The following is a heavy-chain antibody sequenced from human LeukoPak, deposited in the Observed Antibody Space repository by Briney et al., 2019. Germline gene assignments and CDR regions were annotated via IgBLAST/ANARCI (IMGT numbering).Heavy chain of an antibody. CDR1: GFTFSSYG. D-gene: IGHD3-10*01. CDR3: ARDSIGSDVLFDS. V-gene: IGHV3-30*03. J-gene: IGHJ4*02. Sequence: GGSLRLSRAASGFTFSSYGMHWVRQAPGKGLEWVAVISYDGRKAYYADSVRGRFTISKDNSRKTLYLQMNSLRPEDTAMYYCARDSIGSDVLFDSWGQGTLVTVPS. CDR2: ISYDGRKA.